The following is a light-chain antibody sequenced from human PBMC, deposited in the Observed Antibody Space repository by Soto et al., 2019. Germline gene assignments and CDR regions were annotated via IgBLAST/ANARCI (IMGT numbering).Light chain of an antibody. CDR1: SSDVGSYNL. Sequence: QCVLTQPASVTGLAGESLTISCTGTSSDVGSYNLVSWYQQHPGKAPKLMIYEGSKRPSGVSNRFSGSKSGNTASLTISGLQAEDEADYYCCSYAGSSTSVFGTGTKVTVL. CDR3: CSYAGSSTSV. CDR2: EGS. V-gene: IGLV2-23*01. J-gene: IGLJ1*01.